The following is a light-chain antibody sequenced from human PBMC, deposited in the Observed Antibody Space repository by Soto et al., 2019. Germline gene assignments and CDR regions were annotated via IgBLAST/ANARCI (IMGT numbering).Light chain of an antibody. Sequence: QSALTQPRSVSGSPGQSVTISCTGTSSDVGGYNYVSWYQQHPGKAPKLMIYDVNKRPSGVPDRLSGSKSGNTASLTISGLQAEDEADYYCCSYAGSYTLYVFGTGTKVTVL. V-gene: IGLV2-11*01. CDR2: DVN. CDR3: CSYAGSYTLYV. J-gene: IGLJ1*01. CDR1: SSDVGGYNY.